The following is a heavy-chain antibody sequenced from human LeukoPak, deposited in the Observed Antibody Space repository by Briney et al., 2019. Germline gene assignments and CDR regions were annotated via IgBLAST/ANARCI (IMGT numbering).Heavy chain of an antibody. CDR1: GFTFSSYS. Sequence: GGSLRLSCAASGFTFSSYSMNWVRQAPGKGLESVSYISSSSSTIYYADSVKGRFTISRDNAKNSLYLQMNSLRAEDTAVYYCARSFGYSYGNFDYWGQGTLVTVSS. J-gene: IGHJ4*02. D-gene: IGHD5-18*01. V-gene: IGHV3-48*01. CDR2: ISSSSSTI. CDR3: ARSFGYSYGNFDY.